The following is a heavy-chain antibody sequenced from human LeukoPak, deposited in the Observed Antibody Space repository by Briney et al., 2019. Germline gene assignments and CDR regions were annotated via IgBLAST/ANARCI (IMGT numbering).Heavy chain of an antibody. V-gene: IGHV1-18*04. J-gene: IGHJ4*02. CDR1: GYTFTSYY. D-gene: IGHD1-7*01. CDR2: ISTGNGNT. CDR3: ARANNWNYALNY. Sequence: ASVKVSCKASGYTFTSYYMHWVRQAPGQGLEWMGWISTGNGNTNYGQKFQGRVTMTTDTSTGTAYMELRSLGSDDTAIYYCARANNWNYALNYWGQGTLVTVSS.